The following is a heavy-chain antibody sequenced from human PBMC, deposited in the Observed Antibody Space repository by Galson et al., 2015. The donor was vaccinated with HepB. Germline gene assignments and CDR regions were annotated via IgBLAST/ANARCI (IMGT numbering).Heavy chain of an antibody. Sequence: ETLSLTCTVSGGSISSYYWSWIRQPAGKGLEWIGRIYTSGSTNYNPSLKSRVTMSVDTSKNQFSLKLSSVTAADTAVYYCARVGTIFGVVIPDPRYYYYGMDVWGQGTTVTVSS. CDR1: GGSISSYY. D-gene: IGHD3-3*01. CDR2: IYTSGST. J-gene: IGHJ6*02. CDR3: ARVGTIFGVVIPDPRYYYYGMDV. V-gene: IGHV4-4*07.